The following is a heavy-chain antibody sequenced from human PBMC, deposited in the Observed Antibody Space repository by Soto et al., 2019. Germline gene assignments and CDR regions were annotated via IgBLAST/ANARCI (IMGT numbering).Heavy chain of an antibody. CDR1: GGSISSSTYY. V-gene: IGHV4-39*01. CDR2: IHHSGAT. Sequence: SETLSLTCTVSGGSISSSTYYWGWIRQAPGKGLEWIGEIHHSGATNSNPSLKSRVTISLDRSKNQFTLNLSSMTAADAGVYYCANDYGDYRNDAFDIWSPGSRVTVSS. D-gene: IGHD4-17*01. CDR3: ANDYGDYRNDAFDI. J-gene: IGHJ3*02.